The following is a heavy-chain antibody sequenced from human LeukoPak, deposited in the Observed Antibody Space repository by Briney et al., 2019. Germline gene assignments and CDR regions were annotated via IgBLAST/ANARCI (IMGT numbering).Heavy chain of an antibody. CDR3: AREVEDNYDFWSGYYGMRYFDY. D-gene: IGHD3-3*01. V-gene: IGHV4-34*01. J-gene: IGHJ4*02. CDR1: GGSFSGYY. CDR2: IDHSGST. Sequence: SETLSLTCAVYGGSFSGYYWSWIRQPPGKGLEWIGEIDHSGSTNYNPSLKSRVTISVDTSKNQFSLKLSSVTAADTAVYYCAREVEDNYDFWSGYYGMRYFDYWGQGTLVTVSS.